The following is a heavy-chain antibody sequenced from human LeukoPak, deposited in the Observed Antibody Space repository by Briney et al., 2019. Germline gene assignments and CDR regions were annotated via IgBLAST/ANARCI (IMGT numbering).Heavy chain of an antibody. CDR3: AKNRDDWLLNYFDY. J-gene: IGHJ4*02. CDR1: GFTFSSYW. D-gene: IGHD3-9*01. CDR2: ISYDGSNK. Sequence: GGSLRLSCAASGFTFSSYWMTWVRQAPGKGLEWVAVISYDGSNKYYADSVKGRFTISRDNSKNTLYLQMNSLRAEDTAVYYCAKNRDDWLLNYFDYWGQGTLVTVSS. V-gene: IGHV3-30*18.